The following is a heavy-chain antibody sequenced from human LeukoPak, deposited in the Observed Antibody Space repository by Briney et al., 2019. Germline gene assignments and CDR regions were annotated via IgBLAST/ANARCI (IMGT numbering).Heavy chain of an antibody. CDR2: IKQDGSKK. Sequence: GGSLRLSCAASGITFSSYGMHWVRQAPGKGLEWVANIKQDGSKKSYVDSVKGRFTISRDNAKNSLYLQMNSLRAEDTAIYYCTRVGYIDEGIDCWGQGTLVTVSS. J-gene: IGHJ4*02. CDR1: GITFSSYG. D-gene: IGHD5-24*01. CDR3: TRVGYIDEGIDC. V-gene: IGHV3-7*04.